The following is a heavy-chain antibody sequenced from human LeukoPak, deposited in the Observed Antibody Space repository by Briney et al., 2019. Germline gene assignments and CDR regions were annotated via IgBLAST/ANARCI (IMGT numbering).Heavy chain of an antibody. J-gene: IGHJ4*02. CDR1: GFTFSSYS. CDR2: ISDSGNT. CDR3: AKAPVTTCRGAYCYPFDY. D-gene: IGHD2-21*01. V-gene: IGHV3-23*01. Sequence: PGGSLRLSCAASGFTFSSYSMNWVRQAPGKGLEWVSAISDSGNTYRADSVKGRFTISRDSSKNTLFLQMNRLRPEDAAVYYCAKAPVTTCRGAYCYPFDYWGQGTLVTVSS.